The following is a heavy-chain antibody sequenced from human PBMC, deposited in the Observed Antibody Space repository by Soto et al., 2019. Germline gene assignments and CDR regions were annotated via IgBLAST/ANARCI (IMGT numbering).Heavy chain of an antibody. Sequence: QVQLVQSGAEVTKPGASVKVSCKASGYTFTSYDINWVRQATGQGLEWMGWMSPQSGNTGYAQNFQGRVIMTRDTSINTAYLELSSLRSEDTAVYYCARGVDAGLDYWGQGALVTVSS. V-gene: IGHV1-8*01. J-gene: IGHJ4*02. D-gene: IGHD6-13*01. CDR2: MSPQSGNT. CDR3: ARGVDAGLDY. CDR1: GYTFTSYD.